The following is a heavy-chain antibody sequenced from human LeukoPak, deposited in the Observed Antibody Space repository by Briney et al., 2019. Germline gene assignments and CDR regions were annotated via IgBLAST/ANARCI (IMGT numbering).Heavy chain of an antibody. Sequence: PGGSLTLSCASSEFVLSDYYMSWIRQAPGKGLEWISYISSGGSTISYADSVRGRFTISRDNAKNTVYLQMNSLRTEDTAVYYCTRDFDMGTTPGDDFDYWGQGTLVTVSS. CDR3: TRDFDMGTTPGDDFDY. D-gene: IGHD1-14*01. CDR1: EFVLSDYY. J-gene: IGHJ4*02. V-gene: IGHV3-11*04. CDR2: ISSGGSTI.